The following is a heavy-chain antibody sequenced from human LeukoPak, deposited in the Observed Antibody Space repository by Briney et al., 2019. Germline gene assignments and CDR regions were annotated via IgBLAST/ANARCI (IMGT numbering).Heavy chain of an antibody. CDR1: GFTFSSYS. Sequence: GGSLRLSCAASGFTFSSYSMNWVRQAPGKGLEWVSSISSSSSYIYYADSVKGRFTISRDNANNSLYLQMNSLRAEDTAVYYCARDVERLAQMPYYFDYWGQGTLVTVSS. V-gene: IGHV3-21*01. CDR3: ARDVERLAQMPYYFDY. CDR2: ISSSSSYI. J-gene: IGHJ4*02. D-gene: IGHD1-1*01.